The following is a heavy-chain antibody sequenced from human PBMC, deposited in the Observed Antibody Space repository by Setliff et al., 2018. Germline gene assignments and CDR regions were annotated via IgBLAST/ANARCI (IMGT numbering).Heavy chain of an antibody. Sequence: SETLSLTCTVSGGSISSSSYYWGWIRQPPGKGLEWIGSIYYSGSTYYNPSLKSRVTISVDTSKNQFSLKLSPVTAADTAVYYCARVKIAILPAAIDYWGQGTVVTVSS. CDR1: GGSISSSSYY. J-gene: IGHJ4*02. D-gene: IGHD2-2*01. CDR2: IYYSGST. CDR3: ARVKIAILPAAIDY. V-gene: IGHV4-39*07.